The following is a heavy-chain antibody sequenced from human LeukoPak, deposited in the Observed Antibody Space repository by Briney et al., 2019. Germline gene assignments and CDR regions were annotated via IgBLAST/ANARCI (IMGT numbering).Heavy chain of an antibody. V-gene: IGHV4-59*11. CDR2: IYYSGST. Sequence: PSETLSLTCTVSGGSISSHYWSWIRQPPGKGLEWIGYIYYSGSTNYNPSLKSRVTISVDTSKNQFSLKLSSVTAADTAVYYCARVHDKPGSSYLDYWGQGTLVTVSS. J-gene: IGHJ4*02. D-gene: IGHD6-13*01. CDR3: ARVHDKPGSSYLDY. CDR1: GGSISSHY.